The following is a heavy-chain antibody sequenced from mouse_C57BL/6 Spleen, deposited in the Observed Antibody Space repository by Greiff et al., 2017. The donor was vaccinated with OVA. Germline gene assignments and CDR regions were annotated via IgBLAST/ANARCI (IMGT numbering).Heavy chain of an antibody. V-gene: IGHV5-4*01. D-gene: IGHD2-2*01. J-gene: IGHJ4*01. Sequence: EVQRVESGGGLVKPGGSLKLSCAASGFTFSSYAMSWVSQTPEKRLEWVATISDGGSYTSYPDNVKGRFTISRDNAKNNLYLQMSHLKSEDTAMYYCARDMVTRAMDYWGQGTSVTVSS. CDR2: ISDGGSYT. CDR3: ARDMVTRAMDY. CDR1: GFTFSSYA.